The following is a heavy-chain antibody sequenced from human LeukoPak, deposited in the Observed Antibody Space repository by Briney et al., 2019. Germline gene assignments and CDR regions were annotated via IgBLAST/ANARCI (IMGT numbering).Heavy chain of an antibody. J-gene: IGHJ4*02. CDR3: ARGYSTMSCDY. D-gene: IGHD3-10*02. CDR1: GGSISSSYY. CDR2: IYYSGST. Sequence: SETLSLTCTVSGGSISSSYYWGWIRQPPGKGLEWIGSIYYSGSTYYNPSLNSRVTISVDTSKNQFSLNLSSVTAADTAVYYCARGYSTMSCDYWGQGTLVTVSS. V-gene: IGHV4-39*07.